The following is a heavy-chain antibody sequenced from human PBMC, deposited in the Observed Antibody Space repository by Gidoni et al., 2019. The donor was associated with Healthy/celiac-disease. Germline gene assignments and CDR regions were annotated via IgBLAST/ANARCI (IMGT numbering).Heavy chain of an antibody. CDR2: IYYSGST. J-gene: IGHJ4*02. V-gene: IGHV4-59*01. D-gene: IGHD1-26*01. CDR3: ARDRSLFDY. CDR1: GGSISSYH. Sequence: QVQLQESGPGLVKPSETLSLTCTGSGGSISSYHWSWIRQPPGKGLEWIGYIYYSGSTNYNPALKSRVTISVDTSKNQFSLKLSSVTAADTAVYYCARDRSLFDYWGQGTLVTVSS.